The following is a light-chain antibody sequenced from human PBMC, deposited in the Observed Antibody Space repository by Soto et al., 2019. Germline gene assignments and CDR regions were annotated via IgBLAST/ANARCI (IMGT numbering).Light chain of an antibody. CDR2: GTS. CDR1: QSVRSMF. Sequence: IVLTQSPGTLSLSPGERATLSCRASQSVRSMFLGWYQQKPGQPPRLLLYGTSSRATGIPDRFNGGGSWTNFTLIISRLEPEDDAAYYCQQYGSSETGPFGQGTKVDIK. V-gene: IGKV3-20*01. J-gene: IGKJ1*01. CDR3: QQYGSSETGP.